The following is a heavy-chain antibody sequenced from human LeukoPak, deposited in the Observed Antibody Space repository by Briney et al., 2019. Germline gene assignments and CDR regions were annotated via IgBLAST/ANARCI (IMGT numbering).Heavy chain of an antibody. J-gene: IGHJ4*02. D-gene: IGHD1-1*01. V-gene: IGHV3-53*01. CDR2: IYSGGST. Sequence: GGSLRLSCAASGFTVSSNYMGWVRQAPGKGLEWVSVIYSGGSTYYADSVKGRFTISRDNSKNTLYLQMNSLRAEDTAVYYCARVFGTPKAFFDYWGQGTLVTVSS. CDR3: ARVFGTPKAFFDY. CDR1: GFTVSSNY.